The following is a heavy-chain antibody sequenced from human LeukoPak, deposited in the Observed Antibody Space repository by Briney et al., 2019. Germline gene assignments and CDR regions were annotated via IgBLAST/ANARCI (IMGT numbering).Heavy chain of an antibody. CDR2: IRYDGCNK. J-gene: IGHJ5*02. CDR1: GFTFSSYG. CDR3: AKVGS. V-gene: IGHV3-30*02. Sequence: GGSLRLSCAASGFTFSSYGMHWVRQAPGKGLEWVAFIRYDGCNKYYADSVKGRFTISRDNSKNTLYLQMNSLRAEDTAVYYCAKVGSWGQGTLVTVSS.